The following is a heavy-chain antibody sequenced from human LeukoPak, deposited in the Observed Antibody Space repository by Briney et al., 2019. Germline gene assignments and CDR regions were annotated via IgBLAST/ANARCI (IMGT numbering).Heavy chain of an antibody. CDR3: AREQYSSGKSLDY. D-gene: IGHD3-10*01. J-gene: IGHJ4*01. Sequence: PGGSLRLSCAASGFTFSSYSMNWVRQAPGKGLEWVSGISWNSGSIGYADSVKGRFTISRDNAKNSLYLQMNSLRAEDTAVYYCAREQYSSGKSLDYWGQGKLVTVSS. V-gene: IGHV3-48*04. CDR1: GFTFSSYS. CDR2: ISWNSGSI.